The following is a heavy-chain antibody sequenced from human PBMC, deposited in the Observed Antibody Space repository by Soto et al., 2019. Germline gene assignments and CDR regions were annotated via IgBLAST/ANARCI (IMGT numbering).Heavy chain of an antibody. Sequence: TSETLSHTCTFSGGSISSYYWIWIRQPPGKGLEWIGYIYYSGSTNYNPSLKSRVTISVDTSKNQFSLKLSSVTAADTAVYYCGRGAGGNSVDWFDPWGQGTLLTVSS. J-gene: IGHJ5*02. V-gene: IGHV4-59*01. D-gene: IGHD2-21*02. CDR2: IYYSGST. CDR3: GRGAGGNSVDWFDP. CDR1: GGSISSYY.